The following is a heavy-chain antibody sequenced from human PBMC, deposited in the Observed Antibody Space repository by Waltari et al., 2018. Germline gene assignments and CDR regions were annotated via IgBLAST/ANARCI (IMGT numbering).Heavy chain of an antibody. CDR3: ARAPPLIAAAGTWWFDP. CDR2: TYYRTKWYN. D-gene: IGHD6-13*01. V-gene: IGHV6-1*01. CDR1: GDSVSSNSAA. J-gene: IGHJ5*02. Sequence: QVQLQQSGPGLVKPSQTLSLTCAISGDSVSSNSAAWNWIRQSPSRGLEWLGRTYYRTKWYNDYAVSVKSRITINPDTSKNQFSLQLNSVTPEDTAVYYCARAPPLIAAAGTWWFDPWGQGTLVTVSS.